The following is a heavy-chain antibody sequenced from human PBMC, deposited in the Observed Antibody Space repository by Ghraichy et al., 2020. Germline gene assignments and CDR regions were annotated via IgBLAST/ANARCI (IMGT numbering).Heavy chain of an antibody. CDR1: GGSFSGYY. CDR3: AREIVVVPAATHTPYYYYGMDV. D-gene: IGHD2-2*01. V-gene: IGHV4-34*01. J-gene: IGHJ6*02. Sequence: SETLSLTCAVYGGSFSGYYWSWIRQPPGKGLEWIGEINHSGSTNYNPSLKSRVTISVDTSKNQFSLKLSSVTAADTAVYYCAREIVVVPAATHTPYYYYGMDVWGQGTTVTVSS. CDR2: INHSGST.